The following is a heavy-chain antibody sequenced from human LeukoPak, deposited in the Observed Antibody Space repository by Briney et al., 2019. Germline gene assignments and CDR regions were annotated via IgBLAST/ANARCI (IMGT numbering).Heavy chain of an antibody. CDR2: ISSSSSYI. J-gene: IGHJ4*02. Sequence: PGGSLRLSCAASGFTVSSNYMSWVRQAPGKGLEWVSSISSSSSYIYYADSVKGRFTISRDNAKNSLYLQMNSLRAEDTAVYYCARDPVATIPPNYFDYWGQGTLVTVSS. V-gene: IGHV3-21*01. D-gene: IGHD5-12*01. CDR3: ARDPVATIPPNYFDY. CDR1: GFTVSSNY.